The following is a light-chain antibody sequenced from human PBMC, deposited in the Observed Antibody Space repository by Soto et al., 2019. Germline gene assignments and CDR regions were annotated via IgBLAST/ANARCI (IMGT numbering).Light chain of an antibody. J-gene: IGKJ1*01. CDR1: QIINSR. CDR3: QQYHHYKT. V-gene: IGKV1-5*03. Sequence: DIQMTQSPSTLYASVGDRVTITCRASQIINSRLAWYQQKLGKAPKLLIYKASTLESGVPSRFSGSGSGTEFTLTISSLQPDDFATYFCQQYHHYKTFGQGTTVEVK. CDR2: KAS.